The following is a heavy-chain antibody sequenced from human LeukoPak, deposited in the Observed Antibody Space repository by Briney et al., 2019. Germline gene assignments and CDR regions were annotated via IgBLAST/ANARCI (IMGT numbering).Heavy chain of an antibody. Sequence: ASVKVSCKASGGTFSSYAISWVRQAPGQGLEWIGGIIPILNTAIYAQKFQGRVTITADESTSTVYMDLSSLRSEDTAVYYCARAIEGGSGSRWPYYYYYMDVWGKGTTVTISS. D-gene: IGHD3-10*01. V-gene: IGHV1-69*13. CDR1: GGTFSSYA. J-gene: IGHJ6*03. CDR3: ARAIEGGSGSRWPYYYYYMDV. CDR2: IIPILNTA.